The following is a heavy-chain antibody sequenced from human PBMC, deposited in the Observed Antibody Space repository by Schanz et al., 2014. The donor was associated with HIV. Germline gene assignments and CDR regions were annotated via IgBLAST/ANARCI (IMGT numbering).Heavy chain of an antibody. CDR1: GGTFSSYA. J-gene: IGHJ6*02. Sequence: QVQLVQSGAEVKKPGSSVKVSCKASGGTFSSYAISWVRQAPGQGLEWMGGIIPIFGTSNYAQKFQGRVTMTRNTSISTAYMELSSLRSEDTAVYYCARAAFSSEYYYGMDVWGQGTTVTVSS. CDR3: ARAAFSSEYYYGMDV. CDR2: IIPIFGTS. D-gene: IGHD3-3*02. V-gene: IGHV1-69*06.